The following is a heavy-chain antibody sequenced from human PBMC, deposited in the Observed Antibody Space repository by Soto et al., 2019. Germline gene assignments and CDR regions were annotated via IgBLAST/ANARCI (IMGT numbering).Heavy chain of an antibody. D-gene: IGHD3-22*01. CDR2: INGNSGRI. Sequence: EVQLVESGGALAQPGGSLRLSCAASGFTFDDYGMYWVRQAPGKGLEWVSGINGNSGRIGYADSVKGRFLISRDNARNSLYLQMNSLRDEDTAIYYCAKEGDPDYYDSRGYLQHWGQGTLVTVSS. CDR3: AKEGDPDYYDSRGYLQH. V-gene: IGHV3-9*01. J-gene: IGHJ1*01. CDR1: GFTFDDYG.